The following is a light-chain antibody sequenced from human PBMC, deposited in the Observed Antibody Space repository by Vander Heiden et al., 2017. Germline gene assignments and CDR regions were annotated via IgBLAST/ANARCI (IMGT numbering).Light chain of an antibody. CDR2: GNS. CDR1: SSNIGAGYD. Sequence: QSVLTQPPSVSGAPGPSVTISCTGSSSNIGAGYDVHWYQQLPGTAPKRLIYGNSNRPSGVPDRFSGSKSGTSASLAITGLQAEDEADYYCQSYDSSLSGSRVFGGGTKLTVL. V-gene: IGLV1-40*01. CDR3: QSYDSSLSGSRV. J-gene: IGLJ3*02.